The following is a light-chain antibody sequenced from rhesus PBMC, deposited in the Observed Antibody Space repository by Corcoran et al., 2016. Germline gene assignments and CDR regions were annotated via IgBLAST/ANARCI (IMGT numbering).Light chain of an antibody. CDR3: LQHNSYPLT. Sequence: DIQMTQSPSSLSASVGDTVTITCRASQGISSYLNWFQQKPGKAPKLLIYDASMLESGVPSRCSGSGSGTDFTLTISSLQPEDFAAYYCLQHNSYPLTFGGGTKVEIK. CDR1: QGISSY. CDR2: DAS. V-gene: IGKV1-28*03. J-gene: IGKJ4*01.